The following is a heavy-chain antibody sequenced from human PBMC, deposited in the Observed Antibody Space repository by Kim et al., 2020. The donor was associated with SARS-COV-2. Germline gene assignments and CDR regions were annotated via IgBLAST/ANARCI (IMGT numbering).Heavy chain of an antibody. CDR2: IRSNAYGETN. CDR3: IRNYGDYYYYYYDMNV. Sequence: GGSLRLSCTASGFTFGDYAMSWVRQAPGKGLEWVGFIRSNAYGETNEDAASVKGRFTISSDDSKSIAYLQRNSLKTEDTAVYSCIRNYGDYYYYYYDMNV. CDR1: GFTFGDYA. J-gene: IGHJ6*01. V-gene: IGHV3-49*04. D-gene: IGHD4-17*01.